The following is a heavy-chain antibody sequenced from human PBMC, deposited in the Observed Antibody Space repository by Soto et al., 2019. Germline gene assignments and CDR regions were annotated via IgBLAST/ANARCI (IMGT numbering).Heavy chain of an antibody. D-gene: IGHD3-22*01. CDR3: ARRRITMIVVVEDYYYGMDV. Sequence: ASVKVSCKASGYTFTSYAMHWVRQAPGQRLEWMGWINAGNGNTKYSQKFQGRVTITRDTSASTAYMELSSLRSEDTAVYYCARRRITMIVVVEDYYYGMDVWGQGTTVTVSS. CDR2: INAGNGNT. V-gene: IGHV1-3*01. CDR1: GYTFTSYA. J-gene: IGHJ6*02.